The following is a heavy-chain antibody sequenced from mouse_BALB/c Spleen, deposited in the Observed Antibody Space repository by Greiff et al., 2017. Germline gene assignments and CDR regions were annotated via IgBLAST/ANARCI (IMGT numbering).Heavy chain of an antibody. CDR2: ISTYYGDA. V-gene: IGHV1S137*01. J-gene: IGHJ2*01. Sequence: VQLQQSGAELVRPGVSVKISCKGSGYTFTDYAMHWVKQRHAKSLEWIGVISTYYGDATYNQKFKGKATMTVDKSSSTAYMELARLTSEDSAIYYCARGDGPPFDYWGQGTTLTVSS. CDR1: GYTFTDYA. CDR3: ARGDGPPFDY. D-gene: IGHD2-3*01.